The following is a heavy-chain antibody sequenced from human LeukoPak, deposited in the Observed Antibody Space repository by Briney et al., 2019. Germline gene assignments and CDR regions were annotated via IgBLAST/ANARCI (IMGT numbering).Heavy chain of an antibody. V-gene: IGHV3-23*01. Sequence: GSLRLSCAASGLTFSSYAMSWVRQAPGKGLEWVSAISGSGGSTYYADSVKGRFTISRDNSKNTLYLQMNSLRAEDTAVYYCAKVRRVVGATRPPYYFDYWGQGTLVTVSS. D-gene: IGHD1-26*01. CDR2: ISGSGGST. CDR3: AKVRRVVGATRPPYYFDY. J-gene: IGHJ4*02. CDR1: GLTFSSYA.